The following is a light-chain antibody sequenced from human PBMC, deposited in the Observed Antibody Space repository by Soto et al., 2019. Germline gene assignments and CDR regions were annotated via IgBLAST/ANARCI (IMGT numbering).Light chain of an antibody. CDR2: DGS. V-gene: IGLV2-23*01. CDR1: STDVGSYNL. Sequence: QSVLTQPPSASGSPGQSITISCTGSSTDVGSYNLYSWYQQHPAKPPQLMIYDGSKRPSGVSNRFSVSKSGNTASLTISGLQGEDEADYYGCSYAVSSTLVFGGGTKLTVL. J-gene: IGLJ2*01. CDR3: CSYAVSSTLV.